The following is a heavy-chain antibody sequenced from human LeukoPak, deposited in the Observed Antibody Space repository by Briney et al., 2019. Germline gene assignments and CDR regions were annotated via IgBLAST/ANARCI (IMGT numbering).Heavy chain of an antibody. D-gene: IGHD1-14*01. CDR3: AAFNRERDV. CDR2: FEPHGST. V-gene: IGHV3-74*03. CDR1: GFSFSDYW. J-gene: IGHJ6*02. Sequence: PGGSLRLSCEASGFSFSDYWMHWVRQPSGKGLAWVSRFEPHGSTLHAESVEGRFTTFRDNAKNALYLQMNSLRVEDRAVYYCAAFNRERDVWGQGTTVTVS.